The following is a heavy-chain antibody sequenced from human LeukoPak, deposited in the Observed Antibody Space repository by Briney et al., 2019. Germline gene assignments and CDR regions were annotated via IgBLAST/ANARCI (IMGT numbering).Heavy chain of an antibody. CDR1: GGSISSYY. D-gene: IGHD3-22*01. CDR2: IYYSGST. Sequence: SETLSLTCTVSGGSISSYYWSWIRQPPGKGLEWIGYIYYSGSTNYNPSLKSRVTISVDTSKNQFSLKLSSVTAADTAVYYCASYDSSGTLSGYFGYWGQGTLVTVSS. J-gene: IGHJ4*02. V-gene: IGHV4-59*01. CDR3: ASYDSSGTLSGYFGY.